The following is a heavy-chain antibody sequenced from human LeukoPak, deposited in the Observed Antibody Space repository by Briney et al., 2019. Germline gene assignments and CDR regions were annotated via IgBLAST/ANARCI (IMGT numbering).Heavy chain of an antibody. D-gene: IGHD6-19*01. CDR2: ISASGGTT. J-gene: IGHJ1*01. CDR3: AKDISTSWYEKYFQH. CDR1: GFTFSTYA. Sequence: GGSLRLSCAPSGFTFSTYAMSWVRQAPGKGLEWVSTISASGGTTYYADSVKGRFTISRDSSKNMLYLQMNSLRAEDTAVYYCAKDISTSWYEKYFQHWGQGTLVTVSS. V-gene: IGHV3-23*01.